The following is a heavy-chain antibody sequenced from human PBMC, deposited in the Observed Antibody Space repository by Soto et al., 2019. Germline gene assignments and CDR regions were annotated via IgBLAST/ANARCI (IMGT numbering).Heavy chain of an antibody. CDR1: GFTFSTFA. D-gene: IGHD2-21*01. CDR2: ISGSGGNT. V-gene: IGHV3-23*01. J-gene: IGHJ5*02. CDR3: AKCDVLMTTSGGWCNGFDP. Sequence: EVQLLESGGSLVQPGGSLRLSCAASGFTFSTFAMNWVRQAPGEGLEWVSSISGSGGNTQYADSVTGRVTISRDNSKNALFLQMNTLRAEDTAVYYCAKCDVLMTTSGGWCNGFDPWGQGTLVIVSS.